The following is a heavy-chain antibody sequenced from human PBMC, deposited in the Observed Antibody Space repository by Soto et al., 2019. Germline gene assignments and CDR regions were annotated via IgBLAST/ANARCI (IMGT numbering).Heavy chain of an antibody. CDR1: GGSISSGDYY. V-gene: IGHV4-30-4*01. D-gene: IGHD3-3*01. J-gene: IGHJ4*02. CDR2: IYYSGST. Sequence: SETLSLTCTVSGGSISSGDYYWSWIRQPPGKGLEWIGYIYYSGSTYYNPSLKSRVTISVDTSKNQFSLKLSSVTAADTAVYYCARVRYYDFWSGYYFDYWGQGTLVTVSS. CDR3: ARVRYYDFWSGYYFDY.